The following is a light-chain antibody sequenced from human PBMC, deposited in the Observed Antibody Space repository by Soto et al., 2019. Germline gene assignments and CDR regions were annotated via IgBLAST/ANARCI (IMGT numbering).Light chain of an antibody. Sequence: IVLTQSPAILALSPGDRATLSCRASQYVYSSYLAWYQHKPGQAPRLLIHAASKRVTGIPDRFSGSGSGTDFTLKISRVEAEDVGVYYCMQALQTPLTFGGGTKVEIK. J-gene: IGKJ4*01. V-gene: IGKV3D-20*02. CDR2: AAS. CDR3: MQALQTPLT. CDR1: QYVYSSY.